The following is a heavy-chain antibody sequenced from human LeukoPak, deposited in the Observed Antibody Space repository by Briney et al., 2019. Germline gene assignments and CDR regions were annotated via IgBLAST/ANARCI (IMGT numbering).Heavy chain of an antibody. V-gene: IGHV5-51*01. D-gene: IGHD3-10*01. CDR3: ARGDVRPYNWFDP. CDR2: IYPGDSDA. J-gene: IGHJ5*02. CDR1: GYSFTNSW. Sequence: GESLKISCKGFGYSFTNSWIAWMRQMPGKGLEWMGIIYPGDSDARYSPSFQGQVTISADKSISTAHLLWSSLRASDTAMYYCARGDVRPYNWFDPWGQGTLVTVSS.